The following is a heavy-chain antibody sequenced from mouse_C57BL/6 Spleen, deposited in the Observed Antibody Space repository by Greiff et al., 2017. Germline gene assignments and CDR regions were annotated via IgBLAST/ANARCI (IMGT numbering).Heavy chain of an antibody. J-gene: IGHJ1*03. CDR3: ASYGNWYFDV. CDR2: ISGGGGNT. CDR1: GFTFSSYT. Sequence: EVHLVESGGGLVKPGGSLKLSCAASGFTFSSYTMSWVRQTPEKRLEWVATISGGGGNTYYPDSVKGRFTISRDNAKNTLYLQMSSLRSEDTALYYCASYGNWYFDVWGTGTTVTVSS. V-gene: IGHV5-9*01. D-gene: IGHD2-1*01.